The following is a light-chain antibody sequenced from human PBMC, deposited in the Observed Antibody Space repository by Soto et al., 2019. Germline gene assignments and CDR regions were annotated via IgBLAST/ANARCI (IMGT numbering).Light chain of an antibody. J-gene: IGLJ2*01. Sequence: QSVVTQPPSVSAAPGQKVTISCSGSSSNIGSNYVSWYQQLPGTAPKLLIYDNGKRPSGIPDRFSGSQSGTSATLGITGLQTGDEADYYCGTWDNSLSAVFGGGTKVTVL. V-gene: IGLV1-51*01. CDR2: DNG. CDR3: GTWDNSLSAV. CDR1: SSNIGSNY.